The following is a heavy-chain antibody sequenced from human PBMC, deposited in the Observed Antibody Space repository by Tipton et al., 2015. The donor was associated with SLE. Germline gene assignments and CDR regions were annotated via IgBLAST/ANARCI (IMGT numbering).Heavy chain of an antibody. CDR3: AKDDLSYNTNDNYFDS. CDR1: GFNFRTYG. CDR2: IRYDGSDK. J-gene: IGHJ4*02. D-gene: IGHD1-1*01. Sequence: QVQLVQSGGGVVQPGGSLRLTCEASGFNFRTYGMHWVRQAPGKGLQWVALIRYDGSDKYYADSVRGRFTISRDNSKNTLYLQMTSLRGDDTAVYYCAKDDLSYNTNDNYFDSWGQGVAVAVSS. V-gene: IGHV3-30*02.